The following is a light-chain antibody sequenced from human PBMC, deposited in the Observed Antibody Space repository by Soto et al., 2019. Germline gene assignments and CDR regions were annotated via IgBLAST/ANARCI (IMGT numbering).Light chain of an antibody. CDR3: TSWTSTSTYV. Sequence: QSVLTQPASVSGSPGQSITISCTGTSSDVGGYNSVSWYQQHPGKAPQLMIYDVSYRPSGVSDRFSGSKSGNTASLTISALQAEDEADYYCTSWTSTSTYVFGSGTKVTVL. CDR2: DVS. J-gene: IGLJ1*01. V-gene: IGLV2-14*01. CDR1: SSDVGGYNS.